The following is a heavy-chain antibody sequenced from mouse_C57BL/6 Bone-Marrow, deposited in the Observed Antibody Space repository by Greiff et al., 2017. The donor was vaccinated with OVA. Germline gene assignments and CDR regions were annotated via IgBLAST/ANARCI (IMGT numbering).Heavy chain of an antibody. CDR3: TTCYGNYLPWAMDY. V-gene: IGHV1-62-3*01. Sequence: QVQLQQPGAELVKPGASVKLSCKASGYTFTSYWMHWVKQRPGRGLEWIGRIDPNSGGTKYNEKFKSKATLTVDKPSSTAYMQLSSLTSEDTAVYYCTTCYGNYLPWAMDYWGQGTSVTVSS. CDR2: IDPNSGGT. CDR1: GYTFTSYW. D-gene: IGHD2-1*01. J-gene: IGHJ4*01.